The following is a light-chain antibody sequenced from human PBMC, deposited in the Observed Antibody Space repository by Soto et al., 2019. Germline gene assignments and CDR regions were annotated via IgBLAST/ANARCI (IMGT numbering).Light chain of an antibody. J-gene: IGLJ3*02. CDR2: DVS. CDR1: SSDVGGYNY. Sequence: QSALTQPASVSGSPGQSITISCTGTSSDVGGYNYVSWYQQYPGKAPKLMIYDVSNRPSGISNRYSGSKSDNTASLTISGLQAEDEADYYCTSYTSNSSLVFGGGTKLTVL. CDR3: TSYTSNSSLV. V-gene: IGLV2-14*03.